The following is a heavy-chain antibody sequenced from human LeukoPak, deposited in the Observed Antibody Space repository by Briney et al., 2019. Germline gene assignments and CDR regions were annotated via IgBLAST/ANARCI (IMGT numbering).Heavy chain of an antibody. J-gene: IGHJ4*02. CDR1: GFTFSSYA. CDR2: IYSGGST. D-gene: IGHD3-10*01. V-gene: IGHV3-66*01. CDR3: ATGERMVRGDGVDY. Sequence: GGSLRLSCAASGFTFSSYAMSWVRQAPGKGLEWASVIYSGGSTYYADSVKGRFTISRDNSKNTLYLQMNSLRAEDTAVYFCATGERMVRGDGVDYWGQGTLVTVSS.